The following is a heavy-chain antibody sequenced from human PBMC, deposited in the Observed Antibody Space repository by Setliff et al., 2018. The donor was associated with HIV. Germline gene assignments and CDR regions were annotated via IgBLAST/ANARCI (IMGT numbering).Heavy chain of an antibody. CDR1: GYTFTSYY. V-gene: IGHV1-46*01. CDR2: INPSGGST. Sequence: GASVKVSCKASGYTFTSYYMHWVRQAPGQGLEWMGIINPSGGSTSYAQKFQGRVTMTRDTSTSTVYMELSSLRSEDTAVYYCAREGSGWYLTSYYYYGMDVWGQGTTVTVSS. J-gene: IGHJ6*02. CDR3: AREGSGWYLTSYYYYGMDV. D-gene: IGHD6-19*01.